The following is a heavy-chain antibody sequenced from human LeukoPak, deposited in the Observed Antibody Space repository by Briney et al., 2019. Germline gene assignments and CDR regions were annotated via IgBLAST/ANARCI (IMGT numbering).Heavy chain of an antibody. Sequence: GGSLRLSCTASKFTFSHYGMQWVRQAPGKGLEWVAVISSDGSIKVYADSVKGRFTLSRDNSKSTLCLQMNSLRAEDTAVYYCAKQLGYCSDGSCYFPYWGQGTLVTVSS. CDR3: AKQLGYCSDGSCYFPY. V-gene: IGHV3-30*18. J-gene: IGHJ4*02. D-gene: IGHD2-15*01. CDR2: ISSDGSIK. CDR1: KFTFSHYG.